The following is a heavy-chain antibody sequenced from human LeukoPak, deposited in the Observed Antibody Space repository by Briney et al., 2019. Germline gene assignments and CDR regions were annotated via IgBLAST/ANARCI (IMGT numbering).Heavy chain of an antibody. CDR3: ARHKNRQQLVRGRFDWFDP. CDR2: IYYTGST. CDR1: GGSISTYY. J-gene: IGHJ5*02. Sequence: SETLSLTCTVSGGSISTYYWSWIRQPPGKGLEWIGYIYYTGSTNYNPSLKSRVTISVDTSKNQFSLKLSSVTAADTAVYYCARHKNRQQLVRGRFDWFDPWGQGTLVTVSS. V-gene: IGHV4-59*08. D-gene: IGHD6-13*01.